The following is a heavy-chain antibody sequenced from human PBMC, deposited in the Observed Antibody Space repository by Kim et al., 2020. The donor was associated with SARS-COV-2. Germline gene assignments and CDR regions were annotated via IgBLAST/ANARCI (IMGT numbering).Heavy chain of an antibody. D-gene: IGHD3-22*01. CDR2: IYYSGST. CDR3: ARAPPRTMIVVLDAFDI. Sequence: SETLSLTCTVSGGSITSGGYYWSWIRQHPGKGLEWIGYIYYSGSTYYNPSLKSRVTISVDTSKNQFSLNLSSVTAADTAVYYCARAPPRTMIVVLDAFDIWGQGTMVTVSS. J-gene: IGHJ3*02. CDR1: GGSITSGGYY. V-gene: IGHV4-31*03.